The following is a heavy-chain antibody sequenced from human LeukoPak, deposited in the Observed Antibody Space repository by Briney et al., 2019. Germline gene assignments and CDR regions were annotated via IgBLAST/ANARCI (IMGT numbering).Heavy chain of an antibody. J-gene: IGHJ4*02. Sequence: HPGGSLRLSCAASGFTFSSYWMHWVRQAPGKGLEWVSAISGSGGSTYYADSVKGRFTISRDNSKNTLYLQMNSLRAEDTAVYYCAKDGFRLGSAFWGQGTLVTVSS. CDR3: AKDGFRLGSAF. CDR1: GFTFSSYW. D-gene: IGHD3-16*01. CDR2: ISGSGGST. V-gene: IGHV3-23*01.